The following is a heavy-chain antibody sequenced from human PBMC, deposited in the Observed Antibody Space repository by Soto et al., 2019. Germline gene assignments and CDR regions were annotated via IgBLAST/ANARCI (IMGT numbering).Heavy chain of an antibody. Sequence: GGSLRLSCAASGFTFSSYAMSWVRQAPGKGLEWVSAISGSGGSTYYADSVKGRFTISRDNSKNTLYLQMNSLRAEDTAVYYCAKDRTGYYDSSGYYYFDYWGQGTLVTVSS. CDR2: ISGSGGST. CDR3: AKDRTGYYDSSGYYYFDY. J-gene: IGHJ4*02. D-gene: IGHD3-22*01. CDR1: GFTFSSYA. V-gene: IGHV3-23*01.